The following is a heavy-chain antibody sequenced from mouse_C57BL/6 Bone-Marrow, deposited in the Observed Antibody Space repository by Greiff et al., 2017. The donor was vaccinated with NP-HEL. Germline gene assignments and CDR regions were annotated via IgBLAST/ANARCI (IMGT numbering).Heavy chain of an antibody. J-gene: IGHJ1*03. Sequence: VQLQQSGAELVRPGASVKLSCTASGFNIKDDYMHWVKQRPEQGLEWIGWIDPENGDTEYASKFQGKATITADTSSNTAYLQLSSLTSEDTAVYYCARGVGLWHFDVWGTGTTVTVSS. D-gene: IGHD4-1*01. CDR2: IDPENGDT. V-gene: IGHV14-4*01. CDR3: ARGVGLWHFDV. CDR1: GFNIKDDY.